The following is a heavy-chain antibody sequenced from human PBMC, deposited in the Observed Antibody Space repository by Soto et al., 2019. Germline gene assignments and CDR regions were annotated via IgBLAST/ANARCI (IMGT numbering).Heavy chain of an antibody. Sequence: EVQLVESGGGLVQPGGSLRLSCAASGFTFSSYWMSWVRQAPGKGLERVANIKQDGSEKYYVDSVKGRFTISRDNAKNSLYLQMNSLRAEDTAVYYCARPFWQLVPSNWFDPWGQGTLVTVSS. CDR2: IKQDGSEK. J-gene: IGHJ5*02. CDR1: GFTFSSYW. D-gene: IGHD6-6*01. CDR3: ARPFWQLVPSNWFDP. V-gene: IGHV3-7*01.